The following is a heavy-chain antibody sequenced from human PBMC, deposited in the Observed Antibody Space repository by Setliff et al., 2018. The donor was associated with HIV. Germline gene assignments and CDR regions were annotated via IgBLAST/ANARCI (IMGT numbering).Heavy chain of an antibody. CDR2: IYPSGIT. D-gene: IGHD3-16*01. CDR1: GDSISSGAYS. Sequence: SETLSLTCAVSGDSISSGAYSWSWIRQPRGKGLEPIGYIYPSGITYYTPSLKSRVTVSIDRSKNHFSLKLTSMTAADTAVYYCARGGPASPHWFDPWGQGTLVTVS. CDR3: ARGGPASPHWFDP. J-gene: IGHJ5*02. V-gene: IGHV4-30-2*01.